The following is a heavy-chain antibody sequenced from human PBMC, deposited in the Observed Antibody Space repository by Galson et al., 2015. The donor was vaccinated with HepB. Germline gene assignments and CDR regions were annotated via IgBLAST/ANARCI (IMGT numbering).Heavy chain of an antibody. J-gene: IGHJ5*02. CDR3: AREWGMVATNDNWFDP. D-gene: IGHD5-12*01. V-gene: IGHV1-69*13. CDR2: IIPIFGTA. Sequence: SVKVSCKASGGTFSSYAISWVRQAPGQGLEWMGGIIPIFGTANYAQKFQGRVTITADESTSTAYMELSSLRSEDTAVYYCAREWGMVATNDNWFDPWGQGTLVTVSS. CDR1: GGTFSSYA.